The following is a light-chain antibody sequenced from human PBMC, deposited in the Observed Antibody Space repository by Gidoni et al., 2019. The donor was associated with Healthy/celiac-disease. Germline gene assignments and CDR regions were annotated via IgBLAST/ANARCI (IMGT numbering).Light chain of an antibody. CDR1: QGVRNSY. Sequence: ELVMTHSPATLAMSPGESATLSCRDSQGVRNSYLSWYQQRPAQSPRRLIYGASSRATGIPARFSRSESGTDCTLTISSLQPEDFAVYYCQQDYNLPWTFGQXTKVEIK. V-gene: IGKV3D-7*01. J-gene: IGKJ1*01. CDR3: QQDYNLPWT. CDR2: GAS.